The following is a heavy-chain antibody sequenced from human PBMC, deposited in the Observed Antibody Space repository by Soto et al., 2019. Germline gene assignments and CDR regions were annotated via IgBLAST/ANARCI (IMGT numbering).Heavy chain of an antibody. CDR3: ARGSTVTSGGRWFDP. D-gene: IGHD4-4*01. V-gene: IGHV3-21*01. J-gene: IGHJ5*02. CDR1: GFTFSSYV. CDR2: ISSSSSDI. Sequence: EVQLVESGGGLVKPGGSLRLSCAASGFTFSSYVMNWARQAPGKGLEWVSSISSSSSDIYYAYSVKGRFTISRDNAKNLLYLQMNSLRAEDTAVYYCARGSTVTSGGRWFDPWGQGTLVTVSS.